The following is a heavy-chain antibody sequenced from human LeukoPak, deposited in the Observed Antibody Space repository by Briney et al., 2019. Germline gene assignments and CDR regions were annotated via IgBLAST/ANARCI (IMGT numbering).Heavy chain of an antibody. Sequence: KPSETLSLSCSVSGASINSRLYYWGWIRQPPGKGLEWIGRIYSSGSTYYTPSLKSRLTVSLDTSKNQFSLKLRSVTAADTALYYCARSPNDYDDYGDYYYYMDVWGKGTTVTVSS. V-gene: IGHV4-39*07. D-gene: IGHD4-17*01. CDR1: GASINSRLYY. CDR2: IYSSGST. CDR3: ARSPNDYDDYGDYYYYMDV. J-gene: IGHJ6*03.